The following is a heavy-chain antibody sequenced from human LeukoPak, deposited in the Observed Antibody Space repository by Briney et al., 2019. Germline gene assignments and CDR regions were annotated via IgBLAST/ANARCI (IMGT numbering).Heavy chain of an antibody. J-gene: IGHJ4*01. CDR3: ARGKGIGALSY. V-gene: IGHV3-7*03. D-gene: IGHD3-16*01. CDR2: IKQDGSEK. Sequence: GGSLRLSCAGSGFTFSTYWMSWVRQAPGKGLEWVANIKQDGSEKYYVDSVKGRFTISRDNAKNSLYLQMNSLRAEDTAVYYCARGKGIGALSYWGQGTLVTVSS. CDR1: GFTFSTYW.